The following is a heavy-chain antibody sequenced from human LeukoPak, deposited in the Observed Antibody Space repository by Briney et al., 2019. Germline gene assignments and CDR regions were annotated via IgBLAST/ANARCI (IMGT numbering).Heavy chain of an antibody. J-gene: IGHJ3*02. Sequence: QPGGSLRLSCAASGFTFSSCGMQWVRQAPGKGLEWVAVISYDGSNKYYAASVKGRFTISRDNSKNTLYLQMNSLRAEDRAVYSCARGRENAFDIWGQGTMVTVSS. CDR3: ARGRENAFDI. CDR1: GFTFSSCG. V-gene: IGHV3-30*03. CDR2: ISYDGSNK.